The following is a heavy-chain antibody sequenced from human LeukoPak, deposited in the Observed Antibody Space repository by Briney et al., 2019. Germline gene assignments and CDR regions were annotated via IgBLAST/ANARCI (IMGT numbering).Heavy chain of an antibody. J-gene: IGHJ6*02. CDR3: AWGAHYYYYGMDV. CDR2: INHSGST. CDR1: GGSFSGYY. D-gene: IGHD7-27*01. V-gene: IGHV4-34*01. Sequence: SETLSLTCAVYGGSFSGYYWSWIRQPPEKGLEWIGEINHSGSTNYNPSLKSRVTISVDTSKNQFSLKLSSVTAADTAVYYCAWGAHYYYYGMDVWGQGTTVTVSS.